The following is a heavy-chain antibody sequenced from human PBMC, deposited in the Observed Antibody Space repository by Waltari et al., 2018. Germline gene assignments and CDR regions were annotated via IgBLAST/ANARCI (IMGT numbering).Heavy chain of an antibody. V-gene: IGHV1-2*02. Sequence: QVQLVQSGAEVKKPGASVKVSCKASGYTFTGSYMHWVRQAPGQGLEWMGWSNPNSGGTKYAQKLQGRVTMTRDTSISTAYMELSRLRSEDTAVYYCARVLWREYYFDYWGQGTLVTVSS. J-gene: IGHJ4*02. CDR1: GYTFTGSY. CDR2: SNPNSGGT. CDR3: ARVLWREYYFDY. D-gene: IGHD2-21*01.